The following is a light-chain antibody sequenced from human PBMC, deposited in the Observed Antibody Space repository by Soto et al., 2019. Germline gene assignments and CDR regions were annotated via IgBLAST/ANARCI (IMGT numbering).Light chain of an antibody. CDR1: QSVSSSY. CDR3: QQYGSSPLT. Sequence: EMVFTQYPGTLSLSQGERATLSCRASQSVSSSYLAWYQQEPGQAPRLLIYGASSRATGIPDRFSGSGSGTDFTLTISRLEPEDFAVYYCQQYGSSPLTFGGGTKVDIK. V-gene: IGKV3-20*01. J-gene: IGKJ4*01. CDR2: GAS.